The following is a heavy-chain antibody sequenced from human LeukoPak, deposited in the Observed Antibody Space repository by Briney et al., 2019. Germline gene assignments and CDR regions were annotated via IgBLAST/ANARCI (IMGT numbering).Heavy chain of an antibody. J-gene: IGHJ4*02. D-gene: IGHD6-6*01. Sequence: LETLSLTCAVSGYSISSGYYWGWIRQPPGKGLEWIGSIYHSGSTYYNPSLKSRVTISVDTSKNQFSLKLSSVTAADTAVYYCARRAEYSSSLDWGQGTLVTVSS. CDR3: ARRAEYSSSLD. CDR1: GYSISSGYY. CDR2: IYHSGST. V-gene: IGHV4-38-2*01.